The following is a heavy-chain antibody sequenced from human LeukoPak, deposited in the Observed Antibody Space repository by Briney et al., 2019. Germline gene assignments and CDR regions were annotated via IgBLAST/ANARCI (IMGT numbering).Heavy chain of an antibody. D-gene: IGHD1-14*01. CDR3: ARDITGPYWFDP. J-gene: IGHJ5*02. CDR1: GFTFSSYS. CDR2: ISSSSSYI. Sequence: PGGSLRLSCAASGFTFSSYSMNWVRQAPGKGLEWVSSISSSSSYIYYADSVKGRFAISRDNAKNSLYLQMNSLRAEDTAVYYCARDITGPYWFDPWGQGTLVTVSS. V-gene: IGHV3-21*01.